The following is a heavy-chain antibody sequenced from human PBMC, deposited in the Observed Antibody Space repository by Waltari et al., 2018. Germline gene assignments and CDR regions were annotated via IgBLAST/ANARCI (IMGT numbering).Heavy chain of an antibody. Sequence: QVQLQESGPGLVKPSETLSLTCTVSGYSISSGYSWGWLRQPPGKGLEWIGSIYHSGSTYYNPSLKSRVTISVDTSKNQFSLKLSSVTAADTAVYYCARAGGATTVTTWFDPWGQGTLVTVSS. CDR1: GYSISSGYS. D-gene: IGHD4-17*01. V-gene: IGHV4-38-2*02. CDR2: IYHSGST. CDR3: ARAGGATTVTTWFDP. J-gene: IGHJ5*02.